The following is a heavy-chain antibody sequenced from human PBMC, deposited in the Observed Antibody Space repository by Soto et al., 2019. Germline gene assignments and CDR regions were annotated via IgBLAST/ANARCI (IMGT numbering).Heavy chain of an antibody. CDR3: ARSLFSFWYNWSDP. Sequence: PSETLSLTCTVSGGSISSYYWSWIRQPPGKGLEWIGYIYYSGSTNYNPSLKSRVTISVDTSKNQFSLKLSSVTAADTAVYYCARSLFSFWYNWSDPWGQGTLVTVSS. V-gene: IGHV4-59*08. CDR1: GGSISSYY. D-gene: IGHD3-3*01. CDR2: IYYSGST. J-gene: IGHJ5*02.